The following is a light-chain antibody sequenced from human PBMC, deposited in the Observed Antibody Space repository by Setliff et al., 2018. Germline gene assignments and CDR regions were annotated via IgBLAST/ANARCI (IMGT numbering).Light chain of an antibody. Sequence: QSVLTQPASMSAFPGQSITISCTGTSSDVGGYNYVSWYQQHPGKAPKLMIYEVSKWPSGVPDRFSGSKSGNTASLTVSGLQAEDEADYYCSSYAGSNNYVFGTGTRSPS. CDR2: EVS. CDR3: SSYAGSNNYV. V-gene: IGLV2-8*01. CDR1: SSDVGGYNY. J-gene: IGLJ1*01.